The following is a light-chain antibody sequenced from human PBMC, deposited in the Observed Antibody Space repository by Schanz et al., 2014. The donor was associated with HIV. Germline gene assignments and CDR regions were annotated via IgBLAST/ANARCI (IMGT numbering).Light chain of an antibody. CDR2: ATY. Sequence: QSVLTQPPSASGTPGQRVTISCSGSSSNIKMNAVNWYQHLPGMGPKLLIYATYNRPPGVPDRFSGSGSDTSASLAISGLQSEDEADYYCAGWDDSLNVWVFGGGTKLTVL. J-gene: IGLJ3*02. CDR1: SSNIKMNA. CDR3: AGWDDSLNVWV. V-gene: IGLV1-44*01.